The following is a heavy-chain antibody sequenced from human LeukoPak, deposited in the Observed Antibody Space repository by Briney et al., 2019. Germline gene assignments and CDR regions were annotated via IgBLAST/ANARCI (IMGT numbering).Heavy chain of an antibody. CDR2: IWYDGSNK. CDR1: GFTFSSYG. D-gene: IGHD6-13*01. V-gene: IGHV3-33*01. CDR3: ARSQYSSSWYGWFDP. J-gene: IGHJ5*02. Sequence: PGGSLRLSCAASGFTFSSYGMHWVRQVPGKGLEWVEVIWYDGSNKHCSASVTGRFTISTDNSKNTLYLQMNSLRVEDTAVYYCARSQYSSSWYGWFDPWGQGTLVTVSS.